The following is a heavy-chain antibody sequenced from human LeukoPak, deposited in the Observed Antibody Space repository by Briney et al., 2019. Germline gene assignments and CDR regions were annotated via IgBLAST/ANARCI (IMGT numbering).Heavy chain of an antibody. D-gene: IGHD2-15*01. CDR1: GXSISSYY. CDR2: FYYTGST. Sequence: SETLSLTCTVSGXSISSYYWSWIRQPPGKGLEWIGYFYYTGSTNYNSSLKSRVTISVDTSKNQFSLKLSSVTAAVTAVYYCARGFCSGGSCYRTFFDYWGQGTLVTVSS. CDR3: ARGFCSGGSCYRTFFDY. J-gene: IGHJ4*02. V-gene: IGHV4-59*01.